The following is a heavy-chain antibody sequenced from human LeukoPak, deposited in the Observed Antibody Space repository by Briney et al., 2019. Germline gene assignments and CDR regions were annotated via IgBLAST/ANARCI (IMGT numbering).Heavy chain of an antibody. V-gene: IGHV3-53*01. CDR2: IYSGGST. CDR3: ARFSIAVAGIDY. J-gene: IGHJ4*02. CDR1: GFTFSGYS. D-gene: IGHD6-19*01. Sequence: GGSLRLSCTASGFTFSGYSMNWIRQAPGKGLEWVSVIYSGGSTYYADSVKGRFTISRDNSKNTLYLQMNSLRAEDTAVYYCARFSIAVAGIDYWGQGTLVTVSS.